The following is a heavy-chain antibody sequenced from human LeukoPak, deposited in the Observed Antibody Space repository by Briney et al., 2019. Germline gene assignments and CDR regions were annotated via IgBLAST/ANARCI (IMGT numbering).Heavy chain of an antibody. J-gene: IGHJ4*02. CDR3: AKISSSAESNFDY. CDR2: IWPDGSKK. Sequence: SGGSLRLSCAASGFTSSTYAMHWVRQAPGKGLEWVAFIWPDGSKKYYADSVKGRFAISRENSKNTVYLQMNDLRPEDTALYFCAKISSSAESNFDYWGQGTLLTVSS. V-gene: IGHV3-30*02. CDR1: GFTSSTYA. D-gene: IGHD6-25*01.